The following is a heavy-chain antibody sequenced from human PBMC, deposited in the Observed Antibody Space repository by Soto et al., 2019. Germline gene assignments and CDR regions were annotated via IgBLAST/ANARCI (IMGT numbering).Heavy chain of an antibody. CDR2: IHYSGRT. V-gene: IGHV4-59*01. CDR3: ARMSGSGFEF. J-gene: IGHJ4*02. D-gene: IGHD3-3*01. Sequence: SETLSLTCSVSGGSIGSFYWTWIQQPPGKGLEWMGDIHYSGRTNHNPSLKSRVTISVDTSKNQFSLKLNSVTAADTAVYYCARMSGSGFEFWGQGTLVTVSS. CDR1: GGSIGSFY.